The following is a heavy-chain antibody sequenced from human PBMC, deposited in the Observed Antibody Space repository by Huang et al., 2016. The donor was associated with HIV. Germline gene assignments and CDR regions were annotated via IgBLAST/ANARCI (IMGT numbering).Heavy chain of an antibody. CDR2: CYPGDSDA. CDR3: ARRGYSYGYYYGMDV. Sequence: EVQLVQSGAEVKKPGESLKISCKGSGYSFASYWIGGVRQMPGKGLEWMGICYPGDSDARYSPSCQGQVTISADTSLSTAYLQWSSLKASDTAMYYCARRGYSYGYYYGMDVWGQGTTVTVSS. J-gene: IGHJ6*02. CDR1: GYSFASYW. V-gene: IGHV5-51*01. D-gene: IGHD5-18*01.